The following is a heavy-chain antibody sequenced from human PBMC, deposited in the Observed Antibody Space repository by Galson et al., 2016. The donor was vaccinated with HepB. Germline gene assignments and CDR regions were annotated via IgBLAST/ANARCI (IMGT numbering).Heavy chain of an antibody. J-gene: IGHJ4*02. Sequence: SLRLSCAASGFTFSNYAMSWVHQAQGKGLEWVSVISSYTGTTDYADSVKGRFTISRDNSKNTLFLQMNSLRAEDTAIYYCAKDGAIYGSCTSTSCSSYSDYWGQGTLVTVSS. CDR2: ISSYTGTT. CDR3: AKDGAIYGSCTSTSCSSYSDY. V-gene: IGHV3-23*01. D-gene: IGHD2-2*01. CDR1: GFTFSNYA.